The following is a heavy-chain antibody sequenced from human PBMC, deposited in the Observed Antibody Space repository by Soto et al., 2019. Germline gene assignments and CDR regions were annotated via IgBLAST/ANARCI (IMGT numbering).Heavy chain of an antibody. CDR3: ARVVPGADAWFGT. Sequence: GASVKVSCKTSGYTFSNYGITWVRQAPGQPLEWLGWISLYSDGTNYAQKFQGRVSMTTDTSTTTAYMELRSLRSDDTAVYYCARVVPGADAWFGTWGQGTLVNVSS. J-gene: IGHJ5*02. V-gene: IGHV1-18*01. CDR1: GYTFSNYG. CDR2: ISLYSDGT. D-gene: IGHD2-2*01.